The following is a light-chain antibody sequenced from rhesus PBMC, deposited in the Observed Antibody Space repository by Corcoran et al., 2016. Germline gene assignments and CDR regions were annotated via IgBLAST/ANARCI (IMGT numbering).Light chain of an antibody. CDR3: AVYRSGTYI. J-gene: IGLJ1*01. Sequence: QAVLTQPTSLSASPGASARLGCTLSGGVNVSTYSIFWYQQKPGSPPRFLLYFYSDLSTYKASGVPSRFSGSKEASANTGYLLVSGLQSEDEADYYCAVYRSGTYIFGTGTRLTVL. CDR2: FYSDLST. V-gene: IGLV5-69*01. CDR1: GGVNVSTYS.